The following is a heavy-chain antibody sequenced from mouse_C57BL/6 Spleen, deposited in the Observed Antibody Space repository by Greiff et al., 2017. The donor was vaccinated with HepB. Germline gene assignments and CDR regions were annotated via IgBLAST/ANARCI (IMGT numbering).Heavy chain of an antibody. D-gene: IGHD1-2*01. CDR3: ARRITTASFDY. CDR2: IYPGDGDT. CDR1: GYAFSSSW. Sequence: QVQLQHSGPELVKPGASVKISCKASGYAFSSSWMNWVKQRPGKGLEWIGRIYPGDGDTNYNGKFKGKATLTADKSSSTAYMQLSSLTSEDSAVYFCARRITTASFDYWGQGTTLTVSS. V-gene: IGHV1-82*01. J-gene: IGHJ2*01.